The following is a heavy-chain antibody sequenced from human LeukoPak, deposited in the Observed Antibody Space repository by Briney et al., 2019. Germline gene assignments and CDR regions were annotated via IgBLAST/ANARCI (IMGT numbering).Heavy chain of an antibody. CDR1: GFTFSSYD. V-gene: IGHV3-13*01. J-gene: IGHJ6*02. Sequence: SGGSLRLSCAASGFTFSSYDMHWVRQATGKGLEWVSAIGTAGDTYYPGSVKGRFTISRENAKNSLYPQMNSLRAGDTAVYYCARAPGRGAVAGTVSYGMDVWGQGTTVTVSS. CDR2: IGTAGDT. CDR3: ARAPGRGAVAGTVSYGMDV. D-gene: IGHD6-19*01.